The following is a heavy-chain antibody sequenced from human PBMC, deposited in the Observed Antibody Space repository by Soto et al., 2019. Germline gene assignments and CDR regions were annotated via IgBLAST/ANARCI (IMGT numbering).Heavy chain of an antibody. J-gene: IGHJ4*02. CDR3: ARAGTVGATRRYYFDY. D-gene: IGHD1-26*01. Sequence: QVPLVESGGGVVQPGRSLRLSCAASGFTFSSYAMHWVRQAPGKGLEWVAVISYDGSNKYYADSVKGRFTISRDNSKNTLYLQMNSLRAEDTAVYYCARAGTVGATRRYYFDYWGQGTLVTVSS. CDR2: ISYDGSNK. CDR1: GFTFSSYA. V-gene: IGHV3-30-3*01.